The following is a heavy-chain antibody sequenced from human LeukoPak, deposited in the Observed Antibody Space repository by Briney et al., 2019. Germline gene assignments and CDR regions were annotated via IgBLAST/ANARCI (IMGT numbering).Heavy chain of an antibody. CDR2: IIPIFGTA. Sequence: SVKVSCKASGGTFSSYAISWVRQAPGQGLEWMGGIIPIFGTANYAQKFQGRVTLTADESTSTAYMELSSLRSEDTAVYYCARDFYDILTGPWQTRTMEYYFDYWGQGTLVTVSS. CDR3: ARDFYDILTGPWQTRTMEYYFDY. CDR1: GGTFSSYA. J-gene: IGHJ4*02. V-gene: IGHV1-69*13. D-gene: IGHD3-9*01.